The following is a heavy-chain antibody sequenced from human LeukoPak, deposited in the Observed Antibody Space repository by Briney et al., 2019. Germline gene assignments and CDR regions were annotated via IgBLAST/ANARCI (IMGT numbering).Heavy chain of an antibody. CDR1: GGSISSSSYY. Sequence: PSETLSLTCTVSGGSISSSSYYWGWIRQPPGKGLGWIGSSYHSGRTYYNPSLKSRVTISVDTSKNQYSLKLSSVTAADTAVYYCARHNGMYYYYYGLDVWGQGTTVTVSS. J-gene: IGHJ6*02. V-gene: IGHV4-39*01. CDR3: ARHNGMYYYYYGLDV. CDR2: SYHSGRT. D-gene: IGHD1-14*01.